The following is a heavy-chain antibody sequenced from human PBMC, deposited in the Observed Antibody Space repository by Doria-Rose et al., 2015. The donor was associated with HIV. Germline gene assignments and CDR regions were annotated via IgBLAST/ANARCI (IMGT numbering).Heavy chain of an antibody. D-gene: IGHD6-13*01. CDR3: ARIKSSRWYHKYYFDF. CDR1: GVSLSSPGMG. V-gene: IGHV2-26*01. CDR2: IFSDDER. J-gene: IGHJ4*02. Sequence: QITLKESGPVLVKPTETLTLTCTVSGVSLSSPGMGVSWIRQPPGKALEWLANIFSDDERSYKTSLKSRLTISRGTSKSQVDLTMTDMDPVDTATYYCARIKSSRWYHKYYFDFWGQGTLVIVSA.